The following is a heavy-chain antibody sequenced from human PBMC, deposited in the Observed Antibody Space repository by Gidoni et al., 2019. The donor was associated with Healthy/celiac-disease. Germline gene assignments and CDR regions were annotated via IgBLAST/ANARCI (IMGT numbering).Heavy chain of an antibody. Sequence: QVQLQQWGAGLLKPSETLSLTCAVYGGSFSGYYWSWIRQPPGKGLEWIGEINHSGSTNYNPSLKSRVTISVDTSKNQFSLKLSSVTAADTAVYYCARAGWSQGDAFDIWGQGTMVTVSS. CDR2: INHSGST. V-gene: IGHV4-34*01. D-gene: IGHD6-19*01. J-gene: IGHJ3*02. CDR1: GGSFSGYY. CDR3: ARAGWSQGDAFDI.